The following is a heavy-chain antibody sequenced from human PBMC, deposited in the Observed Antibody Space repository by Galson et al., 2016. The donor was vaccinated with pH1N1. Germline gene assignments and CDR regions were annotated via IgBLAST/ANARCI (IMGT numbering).Heavy chain of an antibody. CDR2: LYKSGST. J-gene: IGHJ6*02. Sequence: SETLSLTCTVSGGSLTTYYWSWIRQPAGRGLEWIGRLYKSGSTKYNSSLKSRVTMSGDEPKNQFSLKLTSVTAADTAVYYCVREDMVVGEGLHHGMDVWGHGTTVTVAS. CDR1: GGSLTTYY. CDR3: VREDMVVGEGLHHGMDV. V-gene: IGHV4-4*07. D-gene: IGHD2-2*01.